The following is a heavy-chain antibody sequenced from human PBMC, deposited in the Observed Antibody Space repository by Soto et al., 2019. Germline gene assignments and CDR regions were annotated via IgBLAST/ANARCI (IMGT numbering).Heavy chain of an antibody. D-gene: IGHD2-8*01. CDR2: INHSGST. Sequence: SETLSLTCAVYGGSFSGYYWSWIRQPPGKGLEWIGEINHSGSTNYNPSLKSRVTISVDTSKNQFSLKLSSVTAADTAVYYCARGLVYAIGYFDYWGQGTLVTVSS. J-gene: IGHJ4*02. CDR3: ARGLVYAIGYFDY. CDR1: GGSFSGYY. V-gene: IGHV4-34*01.